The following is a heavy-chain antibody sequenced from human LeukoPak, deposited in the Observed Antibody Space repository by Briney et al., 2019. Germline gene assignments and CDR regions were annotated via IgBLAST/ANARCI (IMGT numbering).Heavy chain of an antibody. D-gene: IGHD3-10*01. Sequence: PGGPLRLSCAASGFTFSDYYMLCIREAPGEGLEWVSYISSSSSYTNYADSEKGRFTICRDNAKNSLYMQMNSLRAEDTAVYYCARKARGVFTPMDYWGQGTLVTVSS. CDR1: GFTFSDYY. CDR3: ARKARGVFTPMDY. CDR2: ISSSSSYT. J-gene: IGHJ4*02. V-gene: IGHV3-11*06.